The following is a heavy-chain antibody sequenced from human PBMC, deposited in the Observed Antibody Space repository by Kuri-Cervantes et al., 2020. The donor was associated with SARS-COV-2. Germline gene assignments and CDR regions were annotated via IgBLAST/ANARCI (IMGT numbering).Heavy chain of an antibody. CDR1: GFTFSSYG. Sequence: GESLKISCAASGFTFSSYGMHWVRQAPGKGLEWVAVTSYDGSNKYYADSVKGRFTISRDNSKNTLYLQMNSLRAEDTAVYYCAKDGLGYNWNAGGWFDPWGQGTLVTVSS. D-gene: IGHD1-20*01. CDR2: TSYDGSNK. CDR3: AKDGLGYNWNAGGWFDP. J-gene: IGHJ5*02. V-gene: IGHV3-30*18.